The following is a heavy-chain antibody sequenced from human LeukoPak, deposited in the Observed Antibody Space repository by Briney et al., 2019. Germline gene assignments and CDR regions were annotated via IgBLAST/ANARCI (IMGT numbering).Heavy chain of an antibody. CDR3: ARQYYDFWSGYWNWFDP. Sequence: ASVKVSCKVSGYTLTELSMHWVRQAPGKGLEWMGGFDPEDGETIYAQKLQGRVTMTTDTSTSTAYMELRSLRSDDTAVYYCARQYYDFWSGYWNWFDPWGQGTLVTVSS. CDR2: FDPEDGET. D-gene: IGHD3-3*01. J-gene: IGHJ5*02. CDR1: GYTLTELS. V-gene: IGHV1-24*01.